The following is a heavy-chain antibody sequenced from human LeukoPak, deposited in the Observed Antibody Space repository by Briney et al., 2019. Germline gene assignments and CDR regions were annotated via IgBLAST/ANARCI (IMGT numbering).Heavy chain of an antibody. D-gene: IGHD5-18*01. J-gene: IGHJ4*02. CDR2: IWYDGSNK. CDR1: GFTFSSYG. CDR3: ARGTTWIQLWSLYDY. V-gene: IGHV3-33*01. Sequence: AGGSLRLSCAASGFTFSSYGMHWVRQAPGKGLEWVAVIWYDGSNKYYADSVKGRFTISRDNSKNTLYLQMNSLRAEDTAVYCCARGTTWIQLWSLYDYWGQGTLVTVSS.